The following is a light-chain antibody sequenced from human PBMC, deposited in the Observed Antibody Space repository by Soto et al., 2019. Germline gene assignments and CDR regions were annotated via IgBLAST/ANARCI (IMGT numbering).Light chain of an antibody. Sequence: DIQMTQSPSSLSASVGDRVTITCQASLDISNYLNWYQQKPGKAPKLLIYDASNLETGVPSRFSGGGSGTDFTFTISSLQPEDIATYYCQQYDNLPWTFGQGTKVEIK. J-gene: IGKJ1*01. CDR3: QQYDNLPWT. V-gene: IGKV1-33*01. CDR1: LDISNY. CDR2: DAS.